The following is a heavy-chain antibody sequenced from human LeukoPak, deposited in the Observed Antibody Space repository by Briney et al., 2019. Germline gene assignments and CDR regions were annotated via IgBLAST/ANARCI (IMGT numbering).Heavy chain of an antibody. Sequence: GASVTVSFKASGYTFTIYAMNWVRQAPGQGLEWMGWINTYTGNPTYAQGFTGRFVFSLDTSVSTAYLQISSLKAEDTAVYYCARWDYDSSGYALYYFDYWGQGTLVTVSS. J-gene: IGHJ4*02. D-gene: IGHD3-22*01. V-gene: IGHV7-4-1*02. CDR1: GYTFTIYA. CDR3: ARWDYDSSGYALYYFDY. CDR2: INTYTGNP.